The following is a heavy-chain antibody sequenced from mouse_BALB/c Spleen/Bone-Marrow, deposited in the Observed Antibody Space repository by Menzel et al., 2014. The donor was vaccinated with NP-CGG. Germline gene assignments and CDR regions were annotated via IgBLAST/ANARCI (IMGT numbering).Heavy chain of an antibody. Sequence: EVHLVESGGGLVQPGGSRKLSCAASGFTFSSSGMHWVRQAPEKGLEWVAYISNGSSTIYYADTVKGRFTISRDNPKNTLFLQMTSLRSEDTAMYYCARKGAMITHYYAMDYWGQGTSVTVSS. CDR1: GFTFSSSG. CDR2: ISNGSSTI. V-gene: IGHV5-17*02. D-gene: IGHD2-4*01. CDR3: ARKGAMITHYYAMDY. J-gene: IGHJ4*01.